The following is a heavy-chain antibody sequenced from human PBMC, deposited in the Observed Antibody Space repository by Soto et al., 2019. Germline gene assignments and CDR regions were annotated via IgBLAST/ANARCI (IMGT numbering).Heavy chain of an antibody. D-gene: IGHD6-19*01. CDR3: AKAWSTYHANSGLIWLY. J-gene: IGHJ4*02. Sequence: ASVKVSCKASGYTFTSYGISWVRQAPGQGLEWMGWISAYNGNTNYAQKLQGRVTMTTDTSTSTAYMELRSLRSDDAAVYYCAKAWSTYHANSGLIWLYWRQGSLLTVSS. V-gene: IGHV1-18*01. CDR2: ISAYNGNT. CDR1: GYTFTSYG.